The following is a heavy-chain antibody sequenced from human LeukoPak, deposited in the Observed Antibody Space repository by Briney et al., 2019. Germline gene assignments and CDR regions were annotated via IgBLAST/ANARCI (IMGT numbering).Heavy chain of an antibody. D-gene: IGHD3-22*01. V-gene: IGHV1-69*04. J-gene: IGHJ3*02. CDR2: IIPILGIA. CDR1: GGTFSSYA. Sequence: ASVKVSCKASGGTFSSYAISWVRQAPGQGLEWMGRIIPILGIANYAQKFQGRVTITADKSTSTAYMELSSLRSEDTAVYYCARIEDPYYYDSSGLDAFDIWGQGTMVTVSS. CDR3: ARIEDPYYYDSSGLDAFDI.